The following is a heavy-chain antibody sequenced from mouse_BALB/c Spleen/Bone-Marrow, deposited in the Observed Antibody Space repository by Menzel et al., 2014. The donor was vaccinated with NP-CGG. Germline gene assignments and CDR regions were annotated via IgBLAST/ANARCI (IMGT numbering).Heavy chain of an antibody. CDR1: GFTFSSYA. CDR2: ISTGGSYT. CDR3: ARYYNYYFDY. J-gene: IGHJ2*01. D-gene: IGHD1-3*01. V-gene: IGHV5-9-4*01. Sequence: EVQVVESGGGVMRPGGSLKLSCAASGFTFSSYAMSWVRQSPEKRLEWVAEISTGGSYTYYPGTVTGRFTISRDNAKNTLYLEMNSLRSEDTAIYYCARYYNYYFDYWGQGTTLTVSS.